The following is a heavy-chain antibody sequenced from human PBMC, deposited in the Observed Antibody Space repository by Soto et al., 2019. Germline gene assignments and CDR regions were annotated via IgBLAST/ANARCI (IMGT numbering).Heavy chain of an antibody. V-gene: IGHV2-5*01. D-gene: IGHD6-19*01. J-gene: IGHJ5*02. CDR1: GFSLRTSGVG. CDR3: AKSGSSGWYGWFDP. CDR2: IYWNDDK. Sequence: QITLKQSGPTLVKPTQTLTLTCIFSGFSLRTSGVGVGWIRQPPGKALEWLGFIYWNDDKRYSPSMKSRRTITKDTSNTQVVLTMTSRDPVATATYYCAKSGSSGWYGWFDPCGQGTLVTVSS.